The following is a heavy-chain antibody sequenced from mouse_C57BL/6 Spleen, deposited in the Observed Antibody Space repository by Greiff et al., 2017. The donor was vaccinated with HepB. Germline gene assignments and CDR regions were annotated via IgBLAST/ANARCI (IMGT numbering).Heavy chain of an antibody. V-gene: IGHV1-82*01. D-gene: IGHD3-3*01. CDR3: ARRGTLYYFDY. Sequence: QLQQSGPELVKPGASVKISCKASGYAFSSSWMNWVKQRPGKGLEWIGRIYPGDGDTNYNGKFKGKATLTADKSSSTAYMQLSSLTSEDSAVYFCARRGTLYYFDYWGQGTTLTVSS. CDR1: GYAFSSSW. J-gene: IGHJ2*01. CDR2: IYPGDGDT.